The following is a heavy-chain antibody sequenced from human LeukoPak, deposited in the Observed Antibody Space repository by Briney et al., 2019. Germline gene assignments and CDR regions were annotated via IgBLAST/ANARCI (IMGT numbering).Heavy chain of an antibody. CDR3: AKAIWVAATSSWFCLDY. J-gene: IGHJ4*02. V-gene: IGHV3-30*02. Sequence: GGSLRLSRAASGFTFSGYGMYWVRQAPGKGLEWVAFIHYDGARSYYADSVKGRFTISRDNSRNTLYLQMNSLRPEDTAVYYCAKAIWVAATSSWFCLDYWGQGTLVTVSS. D-gene: IGHD3-10*01. CDR1: GFTFSGYG. CDR2: IHYDGARS.